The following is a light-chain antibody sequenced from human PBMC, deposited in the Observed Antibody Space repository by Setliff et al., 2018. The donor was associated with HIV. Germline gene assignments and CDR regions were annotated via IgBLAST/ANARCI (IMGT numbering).Light chain of an antibody. J-gene: IGLJ1*01. Sequence: QSVLAQPASVSGSPGQSITISCAGTSSDLGSYNLVSWYQHHPGKAPKLIIYEVGQRPSGVSNRFSGSKSGNTASLTISGLQAEDEADYYCCSYAGSSTFAYVFGTGTKGTVL. V-gene: IGLV2-23*02. CDR1: SSDLGSYNL. CDR3: CSYAGSSTFAYV. CDR2: EVG.